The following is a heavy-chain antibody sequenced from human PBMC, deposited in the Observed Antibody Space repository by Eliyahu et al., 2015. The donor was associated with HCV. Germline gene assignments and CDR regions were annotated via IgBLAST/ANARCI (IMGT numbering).Heavy chain of an antibody. V-gene: IGHV3-23*01. Sequence: FSSYAMSWVRQAPGKGLEWVSVISGSGGSTYYADSVKGRFTISRDNSKNTLYLQMNSLRAEDTAVYYCATQKWGYYGSGSYLYYFDYWGQGTLVTVSS. CDR1: FSSYA. CDR2: ISGSGGST. CDR3: ATQKWGYYGSGSYLYYFDY. D-gene: IGHD3-10*01. J-gene: IGHJ4*02.